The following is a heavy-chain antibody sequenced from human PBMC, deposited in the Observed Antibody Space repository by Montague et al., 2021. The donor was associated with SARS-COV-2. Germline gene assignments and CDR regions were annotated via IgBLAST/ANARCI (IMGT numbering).Heavy chain of an antibody. Sequence: SLRLSCAASGFIVSHNYMSWVRQAPGKGLEWASIIYSGGNTYYADSVKGRFTISRDNSKNTLYLQMNSLRAEDTALYYCARDPYGMDVWGQGTTVTVSS. V-gene: IGHV3-66*01. J-gene: IGHJ6*02. CDR3: ARDPYGMDV. CDR1: GFIVSHNY. CDR2: IYSGGNT.